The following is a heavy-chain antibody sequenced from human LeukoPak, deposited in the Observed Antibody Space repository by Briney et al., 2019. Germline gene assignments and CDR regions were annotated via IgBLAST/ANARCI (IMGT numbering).Heavy chain of an antibody. D-gene: IGHD2-8*01. Sequence: PGGSLRLSCTASGFSLTNYEMNWVRQTPGKGLEWVSHISSGSNTEYYADSVRGRFTMARDNAKNSLFLQMNSLRAEDTAIYYCARDTVNGPSVISLDYWGQGALVTVSS. CDR2: ISSGSNTE. CDR3: ARDTVNGPSVISLDY. CDR1: GFSLTNYE. V-gene: IGHV3-48*03. J-gene: IGHJ4*02.